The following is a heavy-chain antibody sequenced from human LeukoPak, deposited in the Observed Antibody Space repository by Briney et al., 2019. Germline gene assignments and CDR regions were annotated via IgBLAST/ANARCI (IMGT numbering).Heavy chain of an antibody. CDR3: AKANYYDSSGYY. CDR2: ISGSGGGT. V-gene: IGHV3-23*01. J-gene: IGHJ4*02. Sequence: GGSLRLSCAASGFTFSSYAMSWVRQAPGRGLEWVSSISGSGGGTYYADSVKGRFTVSRDNSKNTLYLQMNSLRAEDTAVYYCAKANYYDSSGYYWGQGTLVTVTS. CDR1: GFTFSSYA. D-gene: IGHD3-22*01.